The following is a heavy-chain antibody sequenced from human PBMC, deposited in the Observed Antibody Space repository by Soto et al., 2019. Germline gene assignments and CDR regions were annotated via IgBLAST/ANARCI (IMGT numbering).Heavy chain of an antibody. J-gene: IGHJ4*02. V-gene: IGHV3-23*01. Sequence: GGSLRLSCEASGFTFSSYFMNWVRQAPGKGVEWISAMSGDGSITHYADSVQGRFTISRDNFRKTLYLQLNSLRADDTAVYYCAKVEGYSDYNFFDSWGQGALVTVSS. CDR1: GFTFSSYF. CDR3: AKVEGYSDYNFFDS. CDR2: MSGDGSIT. D-gene: IGHD3-9*01.